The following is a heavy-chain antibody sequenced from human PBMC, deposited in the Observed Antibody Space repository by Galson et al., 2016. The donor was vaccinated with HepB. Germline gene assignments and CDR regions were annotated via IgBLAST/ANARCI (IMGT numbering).Heavy chain of an antibody. J-gene: IGHJ4*02. D-gene: IGHD1-7*01. CDR2: ISAYKGDT. Sequence: SVKVSCKASGYTFTRYGISWVRQAPGQGLEWMGWISAYKGDTNYAQSLQGRVTVTTDTSTSTAYMELRSLRSDDTAVYFCARVGNYVPMLFEYFGQGTLVTVSS. CDR3: ARVGNYVPMLFEY. CDR1: GYTFTRYG. V-gene: IGHV1-18*01.